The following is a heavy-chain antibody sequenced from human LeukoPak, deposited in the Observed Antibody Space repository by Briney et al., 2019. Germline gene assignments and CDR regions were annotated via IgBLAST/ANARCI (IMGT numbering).Heavy chain of an antibody. V-gene: IGHV4-59*01. J-gene: IGHJ5*02. CDR1: GGSISSYY. Sequence: SETLSLTCTVSGGSISSYYWSWIRQPPGKGLEWIGYIYYSGSTNYNPSLKSRVTVSVDTSKNQFSLKLSSVTAADTAVYYCARGEPHYYYDSSGYYYPWGQGTLVTVSS. CDR3: ARGEPHYYYDSSGYYYP. D-gene: IGHD3-22*01. CDR2: IYYSGST.